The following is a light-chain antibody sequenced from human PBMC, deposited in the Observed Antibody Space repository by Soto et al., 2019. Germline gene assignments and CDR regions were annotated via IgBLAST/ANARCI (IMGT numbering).Light chain of an antibody. Sequence: QSALTQPASVSGSPGQSITISCTGTSSDVGVYKDVSWYQHHTGQAPKLMIYEVSNRPSGVSNRVSGSKSGNTASLTISGLHSEDDADYYCSSYTSSSTVVFGGGTKLTVL. CDR3: SSYTSSSTVV. V-gene: IGLV2-14*01. CDR2: EVS. J-gene: IGLJ2*01. CDR1: SSDVGVYKD.